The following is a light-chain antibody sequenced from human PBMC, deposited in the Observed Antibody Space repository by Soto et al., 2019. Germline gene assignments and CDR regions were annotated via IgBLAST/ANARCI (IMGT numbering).Light chain of an antibody. Sequence: EIVMTPSPATLSASPGERATLSCRASQIVSSNLAWYQQKPAQAPELLIYGASSRATGIPARFSGRESGTEFALTISSRLSEDFAVYYCQQDNKWPRRCGQGTKV. CDR3: QQDNKWPRR. J-gene: IGKJ1*01. CDR1: QIVSSN. V-gene: IGKV3D-15*01. CDR2: GAS.